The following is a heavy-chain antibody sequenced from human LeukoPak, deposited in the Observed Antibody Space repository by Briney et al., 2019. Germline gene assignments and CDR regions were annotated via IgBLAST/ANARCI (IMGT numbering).Heavy chain of an antibody. CDR2: INPNSGGT. Sequence: PSVKVSCKASGYTFTGFYMHWVRQAPGQGLEWMGWINPNSGGTNYAQKFQGRVTMTRDTSISTAYMELSRLRSDVTAVYYTASAVGYYFDYWGQGTLVTVSS. CDR1: GYTFTGFY. D-gene: IGHD3-10*01. CDR3: ASAVGYYFDY. V-gene: IGHV1-2*02. J-gene: IGHJ4*02.